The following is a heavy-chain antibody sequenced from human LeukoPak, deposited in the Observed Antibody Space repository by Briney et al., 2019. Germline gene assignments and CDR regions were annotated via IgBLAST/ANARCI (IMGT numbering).Heavy chain of an antibody. CDR1: GGSFSGYY. D-gene: IGHD3-22*01. Sequence: SETLSLTCAVYGGSFSGYYWSWIRQPPGKGLEWIGEINHSGSTNYNPSLKSRVTIPVDTSKNQFSLKLSSVTAADTAVYYCARGRRITMIVVVITTHAFDIWGQGTMVTVSS. J-gene: IGHJ3*02. CDR2: INHSGST. V-gene: IGHV4-34*01. CDR3: ARGRRITMIVVVITTHAFDI.